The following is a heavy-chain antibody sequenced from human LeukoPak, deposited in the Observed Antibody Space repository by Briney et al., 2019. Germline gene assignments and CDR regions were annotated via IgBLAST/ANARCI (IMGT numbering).Heavy chain of an antibody. CDR2: ISGSGGTT. CDR3: AKDRAYYDSGGYYY. D-gene: IGHD3-22*01. Sequence: GGSLRLSCAASGFTFTSYAMTWVRQAPGKGLEWVSTISGSGGTTYYAASVKGRFTISRHNSERSVYLQMNSLRAEDTAGYYCAKDRAYYDSGGYYYWGQGTLVTVSS. J-gene: IGHJ4*02. V-gene: IGHV3-23*01. CDR1: GFTFTSYA.